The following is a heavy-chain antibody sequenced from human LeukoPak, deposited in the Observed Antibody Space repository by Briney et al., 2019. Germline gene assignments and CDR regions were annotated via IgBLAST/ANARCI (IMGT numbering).Heavy chain of an antibody. V-gene: IGHV1-18*01. CDR1: GYTFTTYG. J-gene: IGHJ4*02. CDR2: ISAHKGET. CDR3: ARVRWYSSSWLDY. D-gene: IGHD6-13*01. Sequence: GASVEVSCKTSGYTFTTYGISWLRQAPGQGLEWMGWISAHKGETEYAQKFQGRVTMTREISTSTAYMELQSLTSDDTAVYYCARVRWYSSSWLDYWGQGTLVTVSS.